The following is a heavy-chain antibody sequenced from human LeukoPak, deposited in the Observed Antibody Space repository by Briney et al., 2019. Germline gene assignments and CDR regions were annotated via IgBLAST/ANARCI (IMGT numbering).Heavy chain of an antibody. CDR1: GFTVSSNS. D-gene: IGHD1-26*01. Sequence: GGSLRLSCTVSGFTVSSNSMSWVRQAPGKGLEWVSFIYSDNTHYSDSVKGRFTISRDNSKNTPYLQMNSLRAEDTAVYYCACSGSYYYFDYWGQGTLVTVSS. CDR3: ACSGSYYYFDY. V-gene: IGHV3-53*01. J-gene: IGHJ4*02. CDR2: IYSDNT.